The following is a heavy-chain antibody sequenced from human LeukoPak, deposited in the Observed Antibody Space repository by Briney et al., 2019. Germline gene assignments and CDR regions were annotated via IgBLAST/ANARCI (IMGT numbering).Heavy chain of an antibody. CDR1: GGSISSYY. V-gene: IGHV4-59*12. CDR2: ISYSGST. D-gene: IGHD3-22*01. Sequence: SETLSLTCTVSGGSISSYYWSWIRQPPGKGLEWIGYISYSGSTNHNPSLKSRVTMSVDTSKNQFSLKLSSVTAADTAVYYCARDLDYYDSSGYPIYYFDYWGQGTLVTVSS. CDR3: ARDLDYYDSSGYPIYYFDY. J-gene: IGHJ4*02.